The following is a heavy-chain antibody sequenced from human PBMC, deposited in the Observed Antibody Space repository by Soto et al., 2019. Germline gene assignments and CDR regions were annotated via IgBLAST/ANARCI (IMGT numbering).Heavy chain of an antibody. Sequence: PGESLKISCQVSGFRFNSYWIGWVRQMPGKGLEWVAIVYPGDFNVRYSPSFEGRVTISADRSIATAFLQWTRLNPSDTGIYFCVRGASGSSGSFDLWGLGTVVTVSS. CDR2: VYPGDFNV. D-gene: IGHD1-26*01. CDR1: GFRFNSYW. V-gene: IGHV5-51*01. J-gene: IGHJ1*01. CDR3: VRGASGSSGSFDL.